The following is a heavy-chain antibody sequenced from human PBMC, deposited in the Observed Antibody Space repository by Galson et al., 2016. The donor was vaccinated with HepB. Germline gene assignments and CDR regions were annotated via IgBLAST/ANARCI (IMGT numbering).Heavy chain of an antibody. J-gene: IGHJ5*02. D-gene: IGHD3/OR15-3a*01. Sequence: SLRLSCAASGFLVSSSFMSWVRQTPGTGLEWVTVMYPRGDTHYSDSVRGRFTISRDNPRNSMSLQMTNRMVVDTAVYFCARWTAYCPRPGCPRDHDYFDPWGQGILVTVSS. CDR2: MYPRGDT. CDR3: ARWTAYCPRPGCPRDHDYFDP. CDR1: GFLVSSSF. V-gene: IGHV3-53*01.